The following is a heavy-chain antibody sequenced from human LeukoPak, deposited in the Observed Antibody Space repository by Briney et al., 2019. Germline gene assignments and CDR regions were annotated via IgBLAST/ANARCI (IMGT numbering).Heavy chain of an antibody. V-gene: IGHV3-7*01. CDR1: GFTFSSYW. D-gene: IGHD3-10*01. Sequence: GGPLRLSCAASGFTFSSYWMSWVRQAPGKGLEWLANIKQDGSEKYYVDSVKGRFTISRDNAKNSLYLQMNSLRAEDTAVYYCARERYVRGYYFDYWGQGTLVTVSS. CDR3: ARERYVRGYYFDY. J-gene: IGHJ4*02. CDR2: IKQDGSEK.